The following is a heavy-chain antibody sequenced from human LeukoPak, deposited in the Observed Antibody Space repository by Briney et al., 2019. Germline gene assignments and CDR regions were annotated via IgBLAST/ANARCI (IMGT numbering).Heavy chain of an antibody. CDR1: GFTFSNYA. Sequence: GASLRLSCAASGFTFSNYAMSWVRQAPGKGLEWVSAVSGRDTSTYYTDSVKGRFTISRDNSKNTLYLQMNSLRAEDTAVYYCAKDRDYYDSSGYYQYFQHWGQGTLVTVSS. CDR3: AKDRDYYDSSGYYQYFQH. V-gene: IGHV3-23*01. CDR2: VSGRDTST. D-gene: IGHD3-22*01. J-gene: IGHJ1*01.